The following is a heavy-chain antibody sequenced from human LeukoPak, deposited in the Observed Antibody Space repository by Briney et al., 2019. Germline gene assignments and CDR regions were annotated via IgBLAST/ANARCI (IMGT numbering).Heavy chain of an antibody. J-gene: IGHJ5*02. D-gene: IGHD6-13*01. CDR2: IYTRGST. V-gene: IGHV4-4*07. Sequence: PSETLSLTCTVSGGSINNYYWSWIRQPAGKGLEGIGRIYTRGSTNYNPSLKSRVTISVDTSKNQFSLKLSSVTAADTAVYYCARGAAAVQSGPWGQGTLVTVSS. CDR1: GGSINNYY. CDR3: ARGAAAVQSGP.